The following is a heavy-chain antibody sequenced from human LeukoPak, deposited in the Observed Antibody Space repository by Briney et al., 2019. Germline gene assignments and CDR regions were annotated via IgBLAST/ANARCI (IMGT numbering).Heavy chain of an antibody. CDR2: IYYSGST. V-gene: IGHV4-39*07. J-gene: IGHJ5*02. CDR3: ARYFWFDP. CDR1: GGSISSSSYY. Sequence: SETLSLTCTVSGGSISSSSYYWGWIRQPPGKGLEWIGSIYYSGSTYYNPSLKSRVTISVDTSKNQFSLKLSSVTAADTAVYYCARYFWFDPWGQGTLVTVSS. D-gene: IGHD3-9*01.